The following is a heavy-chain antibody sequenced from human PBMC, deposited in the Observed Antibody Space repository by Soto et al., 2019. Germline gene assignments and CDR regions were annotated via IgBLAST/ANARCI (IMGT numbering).Heavy chain of an antibody. D-gene: IGHD3-10*01. CDR2: ISAYNGNT. V-gene: IGHV1-18*01. CDR1: GYTFTSYG. Sequence: QVQLVQSGAEVKKPGASVKVSCKASGYTFTSYGISWVRQAPGQGLEWMGWISAYNGNTNYAQKLPGRVTMTTDTSTSTAYMELRSLRSDDTAVYYCAREGKVLWFGELLRTAFDIWGQGTMVTVSS. CDR3: AREGKVLWFGELLRTAFDI. J-gene: IGHJ3*02.